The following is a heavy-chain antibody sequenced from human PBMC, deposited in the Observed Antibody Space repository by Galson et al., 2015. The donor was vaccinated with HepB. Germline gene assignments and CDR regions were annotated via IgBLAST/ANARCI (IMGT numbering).Heavy chain of an antibody. Sequence: SLRLSCAASGFTFDDYAMHWVRQAPGKGLEWVSGISWNSGSIGYADSVKGRFTISRDNAKNSLYLQMNSLRAEDTALYHCAKGRGRGTMISACFDYWGQGTLVTVSS. CDR1: GFTFDDYA. CDR3: AKGRGRGTMISACFDY. CDR2: ISWNSGSI. D-gene: IGHD3-22*01. V-gene: IGHV3-9*01. J-gene: IGHJ4*02.